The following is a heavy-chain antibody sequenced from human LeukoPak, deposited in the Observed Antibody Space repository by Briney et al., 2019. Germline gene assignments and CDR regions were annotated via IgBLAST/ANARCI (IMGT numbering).Heavy chain of an antibody. J-gene: IGHJ4*02. V-gene: IGHV4-34*01. CDR3: ARGNPGYSSSWYNY. CDR1: GGSFSGYY. Sequence: SETLSLTCAVYGGSFSGYYWSWIRQPPGKGLEWIGEINHSGSTNYNPSLKSQVTISVDTSKNQFSLKLSSVTAADTAVYYCARGNPGYSSSWYNYWGQGTLVTVSS. CDR2: INHSGST. D-gene: IGHD6-13*01.